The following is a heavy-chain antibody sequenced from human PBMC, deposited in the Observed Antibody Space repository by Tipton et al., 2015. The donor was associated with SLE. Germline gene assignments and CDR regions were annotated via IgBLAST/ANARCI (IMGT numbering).Heavy chain of an antibody. J-gene: IGHJ4*02. CDR3: AKDARQWAGATLFDY. CDR1: GFTVSSNY. Sequence: GSLRLSCAASGFTVSSNYMSWVRQAPGKGLEYVSAISSNGGSTYYADSVKGRFTISRDNSKNTLYLQMNSLRAEDTAVYYCAKDARQWAGATLFDYWGQGTLVTVSS. V-gene: IGHV3-64*04. CDR2: ISSNGGST. D-gene: IGHD1-26*01.